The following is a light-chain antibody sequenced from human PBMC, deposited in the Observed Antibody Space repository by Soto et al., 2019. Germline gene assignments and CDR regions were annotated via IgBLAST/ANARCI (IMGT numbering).Light chain of an antibody. J-gene: IGKJ5*01. CDR1: QDIKNY. Sequence: DIQMTQSPSSLSASVGDRVTITCQASQDIKNYLNWYQQKSGKAPNLLIYHASKLAKGVTSRFSGSGSGTDFSFIITSLQREDLATYYCQQYYGLPPLTFGQGTRLENK. CDR2: HAS. V-gene: IGKV1-33*01. CDR3: QQYYGLPPLT.